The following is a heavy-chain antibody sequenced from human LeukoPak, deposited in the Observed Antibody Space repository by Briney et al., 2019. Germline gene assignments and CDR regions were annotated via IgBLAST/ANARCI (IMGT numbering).Heavy chain of an antibody. V-gene: IGHV5-51*01. Sequence: GESLKISCKGSGYSYTSYWIGWVRQMPGKGLEWMGIIYPGDSDTRYSPSFQGQVTISADKSISTAYLQWSSLKASDTAMYYCARHASGGYSYGWELDYWGQGTLVTVSS. D-gene: IGHD5-18*01. CDR1: GYSYTSYW. CDR2: IYPGDSDT. CDR3: ARHASGGYSYGWELDY. J-gene: IGHJ4*02.